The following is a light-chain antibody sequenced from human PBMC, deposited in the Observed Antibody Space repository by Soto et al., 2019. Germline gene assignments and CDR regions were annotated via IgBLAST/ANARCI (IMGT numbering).Light chain of an antibody. J-gene: IGKJ1*01. Sequence: DIQMTQSPSTLSGSVGDRVTITCRASQTINSRLAWYQQKPGKAPKLLIYKASTLKSGVPSRFSGSGSGTEFTLTISSLQPDDFATYYCQHYNSYSEAFGQGTKVDIK. CDR2: KAS. CDR3: QHYNSYSEA. V-gene: IGKV1-5*03. CDR1: QTINSR.